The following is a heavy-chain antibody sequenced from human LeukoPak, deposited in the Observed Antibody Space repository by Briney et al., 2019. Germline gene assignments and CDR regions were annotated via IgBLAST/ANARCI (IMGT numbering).Heavy chain of an antibody. V-gene: IGHV1-69*01. Sequence: SVKVSCKASRGTFSSYAISWVRQAPGQGLEWMGGIIPIFGTANYAQKFQGRVTITADESTSTDYMELSSLRSEDTAVYYCAREETGTGGNWFDPWGQGTLVTVSS. CDR1: RGTFSSYA. CDR3: AREETGTGGNWFDP. J-gene: IGHJ5*02. CDR2: IIPIFGTA. D-gene: IGHD1/OR15-1a*01.